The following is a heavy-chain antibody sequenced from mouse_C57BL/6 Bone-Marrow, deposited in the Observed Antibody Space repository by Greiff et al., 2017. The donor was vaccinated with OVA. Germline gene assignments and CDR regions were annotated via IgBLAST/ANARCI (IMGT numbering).Heavy chain of an antibody. CDR1: GYTFTSYG. Sequence: QVQLQQSGAELARPGASVKLSCKASGYTFTSYGISWVKQRTGPGLAWIGEIYPRSGNSYYNEKFKGKATLTADKSSSTADMELRSLTSEDSAVYFCARTGVSFDYWGQGTTLTVSS. CDR2: IYPRSGNS. CDR3: ARTGVSFDY. J-gene: IGHJ2*01. V-gene: IGHV1-81*01.